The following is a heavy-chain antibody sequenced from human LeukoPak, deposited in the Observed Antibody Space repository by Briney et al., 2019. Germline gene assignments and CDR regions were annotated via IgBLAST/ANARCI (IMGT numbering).Heavy chain of an antibody. J-gene: IGHJ4*02. D-gene: IGHD3-9*01. CDR2: ISPNSGGT. CDR1: GYTFTGYY. V-gene: IGHV1-2*02. CDR3: ARDADILTGNYFDH. Sequence: GASVKVSCKASGYTFTGYYMHWVRQAPGQGLEWMGWISPNSGGTNYAQKFQGRVTMTRDTSISTAYMELSRLRSDDTAVYYCARDADILTGNYFDHWGQGTLVTVSS.